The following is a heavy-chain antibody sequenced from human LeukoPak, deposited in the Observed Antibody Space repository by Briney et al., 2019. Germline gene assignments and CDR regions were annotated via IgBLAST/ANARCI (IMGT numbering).Heavy chain of an antibody. V-gene: IGHV3-23*01. CDR3: AKCMGAAYYYYYMDV. D-gene: IGHD1-26*01. CDR2: ISGSGENT. CDR1: GFTFRSYA. J-gene: IGHJ6*03. Sequence: PGGSLRLSCQASGFTFRSYAMSWVRQAPGKGPEWVSGISGSGENTYYADSVKGRFTISRDNSKNTLYLQMNSLRAEDTAIYYCAKCMGAAYYYYYMDVWGKGITVTVSS.